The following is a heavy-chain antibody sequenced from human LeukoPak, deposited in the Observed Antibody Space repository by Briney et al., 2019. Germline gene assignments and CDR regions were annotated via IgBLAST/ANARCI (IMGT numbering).Heavy chain of an antibody. J-gene: IGHJ6*02. CDR1: GFTFSSYA. CDR3: ARDRYYYDSSGYYLYYYYYYGMDV. D-gene: IGHD3-22*01. V-gene: IGHV3-23*01. CDR2: ISGSGGST. Sequence: GGSLRLSCAASGFTFSSYAMSWVRQAPGKGLEWVSAISGSGGSTYYADSVKGRFTISRDNSKNTLYLQMNSLRAEDTAVYYCARDRYYYDSSGYYLYYYYYYGMDVWGQGTTVTVSS.